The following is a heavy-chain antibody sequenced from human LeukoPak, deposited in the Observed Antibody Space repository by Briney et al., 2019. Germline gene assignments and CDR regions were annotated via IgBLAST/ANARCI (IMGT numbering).Heavy chain of an antibody. D-gene: IGHD2-15*01. Sequence: GASVKVPCKASGYTFTSYDINWVRQATGQGLEWMGWMNPNSGNTGYAQKFQGRVTMTRNTSISTAYMELSSLRSEDTAVYYCARGGVDCSGGSCYSRPFSDYWGQGTLVTVSS. J-gene: IGHJ4*02. V-gene: IGHV1-8*01. CDR2: MNPNSGNT. CDR3: ARGGVDCSGGSCYSRPFSDY. CDR1: GYTFTSYD.